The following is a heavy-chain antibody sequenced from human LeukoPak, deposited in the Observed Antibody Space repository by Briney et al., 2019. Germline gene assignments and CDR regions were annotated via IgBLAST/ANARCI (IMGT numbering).Heavy chain of an antibody. CDR3: AREGGYADAFDI. J-gene: IGHJ3*02. CDR1: GFTFSSYA. D-gene: IGHD6-25*01. Sequence: GVSLRLSCAASGFTFSSYAMSWVRQAPGKGLEWVSAISGSGGSTYYADSVKGRFTISRDNSKNTLYLQMNSLRAEDTAVYYCAREGGYADAFDIWGQGTMVTVSS. V-gene: IGHV3-23*01. CDR2: ISGSGGST.